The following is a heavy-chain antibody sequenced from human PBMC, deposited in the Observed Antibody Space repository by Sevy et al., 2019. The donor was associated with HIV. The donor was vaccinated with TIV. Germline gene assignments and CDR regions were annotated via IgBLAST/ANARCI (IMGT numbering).Heavy chain of an antibody. J-gene: IGHJ4*02. CDR1: GFIFKNYW. CDR3: ARSPNVHRG. V-gene: IGHV3-74*01. D-gene: IGHD3-10*01. Sequence: LSLTCATSGFIFKNYWMHWVRQVPGKGLVWVSRINSDGSSATYADSVKGRFTISRDNAKNTLYLQMNSLRAEETAMYYCARSPNVHRGWGQGTLVTVSS. CDR2: INSDGSSA.